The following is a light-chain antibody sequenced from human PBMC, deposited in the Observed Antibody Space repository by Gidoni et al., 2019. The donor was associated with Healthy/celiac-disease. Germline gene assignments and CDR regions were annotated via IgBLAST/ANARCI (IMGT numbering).Light chain of an antibody. CDR1: QSISSW. Sequence: DIQMTQSPSTLSASVGDRVPITCRASQSISSWLAWYQQKPGKAPKLLIYDASSLESGVPSRFSGSGSGTEFTLTISSLQPDDFATYYCQQYNSYSAFXQXTKVEIK. J-gene: IGKJ1*01. V-gene: IGKV1-5*01. CDR2: DAS. CDR3: QQYNSYSA.